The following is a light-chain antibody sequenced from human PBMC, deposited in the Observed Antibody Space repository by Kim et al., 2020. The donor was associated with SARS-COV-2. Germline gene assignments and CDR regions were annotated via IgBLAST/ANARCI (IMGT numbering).Light chain of an antibody. CDR1: SLRSYY. CDR2: GKN. V-gene: IGLV3-19*01. CDR3: NSRDSSGNHLRV. Sequence: SSELTQDPAVSVALGQTVRITCQGDSLRSYYASWYQQKPGQAPVLVIYGKNNRPSGIPDRFSGSSSGNTASLTITGAQAEDEADYYCNSRDSSGNHLRVFGGAA. J-gene: IGLJ3*02.